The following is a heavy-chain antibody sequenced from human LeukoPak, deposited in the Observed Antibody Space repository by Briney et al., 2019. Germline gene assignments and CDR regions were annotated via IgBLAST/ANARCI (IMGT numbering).Heavy chain of an antibody. V-gene: IGHV3-74*03. CDR1: GFTFTTHW. CDR3: VRDVTLWTLDW. Sequence: GGSLRLSCTASGFTFTTHWIHWVRQPPGMGLVWVSRINERGTDSMYAESVKGRFTISRDNAKNTVYLQMNSLRAEDTAVYYCVRDVTLWTLDWWGQGTLVSVSS. J-gene: IGHJ4*02. CDR2: INERGTDS. D-gene: IGHD1-1*01.